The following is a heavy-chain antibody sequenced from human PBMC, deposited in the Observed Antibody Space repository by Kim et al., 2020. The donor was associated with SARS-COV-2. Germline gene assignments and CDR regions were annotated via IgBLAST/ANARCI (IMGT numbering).Heavy chain of an antibody. D-gene: IGHD3-22*01. CDR3: ARQALYDSSGYYNADWFDP. CDR2: IYNSGST. J-gene: IGHJ5*02. Sequence: SETLSLTCTVSGVSISSSSYYWGWIRQPPGMGLEWIGSIYNSGSTYYNPSLKSRVTISVDTYKNQFSLKLSSVTAADTAVYYCARQALYDSSGYYNADWFDPWGQGTLVTVSS. CDR1: GVSISSSSYY. V-gene: IGHV4-39*01.